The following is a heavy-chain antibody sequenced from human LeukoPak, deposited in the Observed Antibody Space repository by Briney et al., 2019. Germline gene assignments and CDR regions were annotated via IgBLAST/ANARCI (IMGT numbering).Heavy chain of an antibody. CDR3: ARLSSTWYQDWYFDL. CDR1: GGSISSGGYS. CDR2: IYTSGST. Sequence: SETLSLTCAVSGGSISSGGYSWSWIRQPAGKGLEWIGRIYTSGSTNYNPSLKSRVTMSVDTSKNQFSLKLNSVTAADTAVYYCARLSSTWYQDWYFDLWGRGTLVTVSS. D-gene: IGHD6-13*01. V-gene: IGHV4-61*02. J-gene: IGHJ2*01.